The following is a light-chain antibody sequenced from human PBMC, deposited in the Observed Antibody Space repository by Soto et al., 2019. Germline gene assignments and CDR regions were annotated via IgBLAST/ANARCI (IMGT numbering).Light chain of an antibody. Sequence: AIQLTQSPSSLSASVGDRVTITCRASQAINNEFAWYQQRPGEAPTLLIYYASILESGVPSRFSGSGSGTDFTLTIGSLQPEDFATYYCQQFRTYPTFGGGTKVEIK. CDR1: QAINNE. CDR3: QQFRTYPT. CDR2: YAS. J-gene: IGKJ4*01. V-gene: IGKV1-13*02.